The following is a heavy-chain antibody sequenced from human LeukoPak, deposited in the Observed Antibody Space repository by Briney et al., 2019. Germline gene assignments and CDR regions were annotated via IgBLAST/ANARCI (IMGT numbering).Heavy chain of an antibody. CDR2: IYHSGST. D-gene: IGHD3-3*01. CDR1: GYSISSGYY. V-gene: IGHV4-38-2*02. CDR3: ARVTKTYYDFWSGYSAGAFDI. J-gene: IGHJ3*02. Sequence: SETLSLTCTVSGYSISSGYYWGWIRQPPGKGLEWIGSIYHSGSTYYNPSLKSRVTISVDTSKNQFSLKLSSVTAADTAVYYCARVTKTYYDFWSGYSAGAFDIWGQGTMVTVPS.